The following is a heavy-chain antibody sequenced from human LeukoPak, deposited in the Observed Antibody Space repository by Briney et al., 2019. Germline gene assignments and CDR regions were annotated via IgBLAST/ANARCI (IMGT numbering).Heavy chain of an antibody. V-gene: IGHV3-23*01. D-gene: IGHD3-10*01. J-gene: IGHJ6*03. CDR1: GFTFTNYA. CDR2: ISGSGDST. CDR3: AKAHGSGSYYDYYYYMDV. Sequence: GGSLRLSCAASGFTFTNYAMSWVRQAPGKGLEWVSAISGSGDSTYYADSMKGRFTISRDNSKNTLYLQMNSLKAEDTAIYYCAKAHGSGSYYDYYYYMDVWGKGTTVTVSS.